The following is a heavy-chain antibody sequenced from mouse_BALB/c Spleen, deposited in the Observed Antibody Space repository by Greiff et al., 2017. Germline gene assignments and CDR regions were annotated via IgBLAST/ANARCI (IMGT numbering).Heavy chain of an antibody. D-gene: IGHD2-1*01. V-gene: IGHV5-17*02. CDR2: ISSGSSTI. Sequence: EVMLVESGGGLVQPGGSRKLSCAASGFTFSSFGMHWVRQAPEKGLEWVAYISSGSSTIYYADTVKGRFTISRDNPKNTLFLQMTSLRSEDTAMYYCARLYYGNFYYAMDYWGQGTSVTVSS. J-gene: IGHJ4*01. CDR1: GFTFSSFG. CDR3: ARLYYGNFYYAMDY.